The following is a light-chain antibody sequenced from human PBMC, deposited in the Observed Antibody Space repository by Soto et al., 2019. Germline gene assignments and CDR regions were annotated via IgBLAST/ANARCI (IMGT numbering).Light chain of an antibody. J-gene: IGKJ1*01. V-gene: IGKV3-20*01. Sequence: PGQRATLSCSASQSVRSGSIAWYQQNLGQAPRLLIYDASSRATGIPDRFSGSGSGTDFTLTISRLEPEDFAVYHCQQYGSSPWTFGQGTKVDIK. CDR3: QQYGSSPWT. CDR2: DAS. CDR1: QSVRSGS.